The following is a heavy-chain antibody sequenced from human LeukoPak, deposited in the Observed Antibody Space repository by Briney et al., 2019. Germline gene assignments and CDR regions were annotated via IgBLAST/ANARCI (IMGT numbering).Heavy chain of an antibody. CDR3: ARVSIAAAEDY. V-gene: IGHV3-66*01. Sequence: GGSLRLSCAASGCTVSSNYMSWVRQAPGKGLEWVSVIYSGGSTYYADSVKGRFTISRDTSKNTVYLQFNSLRAEDTAVYYCARVSIAAAEDYWGQGTLVSVSS. CDR2: IYSGGST. D-gene: IGHD6-13*01. CDR1: GCTVSSNY. J-gene: IGHJ4*02.